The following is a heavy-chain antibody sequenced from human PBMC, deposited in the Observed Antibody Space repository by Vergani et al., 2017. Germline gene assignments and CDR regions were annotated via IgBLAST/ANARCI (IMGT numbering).Heavy chain of an antibody. D-gene: IGHD3-9*01. CDR1: GYTFSNYY. CDR3: ANGDYDILNGYEY. V-gene: IGHV1-46*03. Sequence: QVQVVQSGAEVKKSGASVKVSCKTSGYTFSNYYMHWVRQAPGQGLEWMGIINPSGGHTTYAQKFQGRVTMTRDTSTSTVYMELSSLRSEDTAIYYCANGDYDILNGYEYWGQGTLVTVSA. J-gene: IGHJ4*02. CDR2: INPSGGHT.